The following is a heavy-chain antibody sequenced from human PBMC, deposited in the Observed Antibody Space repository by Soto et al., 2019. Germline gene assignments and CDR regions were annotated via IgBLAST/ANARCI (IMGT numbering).Heavy chain of an antibody. V-gene: IGHV1-2*02. Sequence: RASVKVSCKASGYTFTAYNLHWVRQAPGQGLEWMGWINPNSGDTKYAQKFQGRVAMTRETSITTGYMEVSRLLSDDTAIFYCARGTGSSWFDPWGQGTLVTVSS. CDR3: ARGTGSSWFDP. CDR2: INPNSGDT. D-gene: IGHD3-10*01. CDR1: GYTFTAYN. J-gene: IGHJ5*02.